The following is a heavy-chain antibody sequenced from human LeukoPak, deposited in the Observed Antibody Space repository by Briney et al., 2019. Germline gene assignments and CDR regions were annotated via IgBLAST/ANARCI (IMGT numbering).Heavy chain of an antibody. D-gene: IGHD3-22*01. Sequence: GGSLRLSCAASGFTFSSYAMSWVRQAPGKGLEWVSAMSGSGGSTYYADSVKGRFTISRDNSKNTLYLQMNSLRAEDTAVYYCAKVSSSGYYYRFGVDYWGQGTLVTVSS. CDR3: AKVSSSGYYYRFGVDY. CDR2: MSGSGGST. CDR1: GFTFSSYA. V-gene: IGHV3-23*01. J-gene: IGHJ4*02.